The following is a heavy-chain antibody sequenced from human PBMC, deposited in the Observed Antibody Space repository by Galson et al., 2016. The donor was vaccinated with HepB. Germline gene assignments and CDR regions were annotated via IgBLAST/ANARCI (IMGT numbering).Heavy chain of an antibody. Sequence: SETLSLTCAVSGGSISSSNWWSWVRQPPGKGLEWIGEIHHSGSANYNPSLKSRVTMSVDKSKNQFSLKLSSVTAADTAVYYCARALAVNGAFDIWGLGTLVAVS. CDR3: ARALAVNGAFDI. V-gene: IGHV4-4*02. D-gene: IGHD4-17*01. CDR2: IHHSGSA. J-gene: IGHJ3*02. CDR1: GGSISSSNW.